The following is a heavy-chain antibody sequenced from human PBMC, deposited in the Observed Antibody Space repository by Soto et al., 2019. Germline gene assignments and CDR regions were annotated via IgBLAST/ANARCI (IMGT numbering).Heavy chain of an antibody. Sequence: QVQLQQWGAGLLKPSETLSLTCAVYGGSFSDYSWTWIRQPPGKALEWIGQINHSGSANYNPSLRSRVTIPVGTPSNQFSLELTSVTAADTAVYYCARGLFSGDAYSGGWYYFDYWGQGTLVTVAS. D-gene: IGHD3-10*01. V-gene: IGHV4-34*01. CDR2: INHSGSA. CDR1: GGSFSDYS. J-gene: IGHJ4*02. CDR3: ARGLFSGDAYSGGWYYFDY.